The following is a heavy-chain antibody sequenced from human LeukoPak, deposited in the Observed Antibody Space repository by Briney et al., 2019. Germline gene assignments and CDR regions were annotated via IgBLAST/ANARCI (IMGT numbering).Heavy chain of an antibody. J-gene: IGHJ6*03. V-gene: IGHV3-30*02. D-gene: IGHD3-3*01. CDR3: AKDSARYYDFWSGYYYYYYMDV. Sequence: PGGSLRLSCAASGFTFSSYGMHWVRQAPGKGLEWVAFIRYDGSNKYYADSVKGRFTISRDNSKNTLYLQMNSLRAEDTAVYYCAKDSARYYDFWSGYYYYYYMDVWGKGTTVTVSS. CDR2: IRYDGSNK. CDR1: GFTFSSYG.